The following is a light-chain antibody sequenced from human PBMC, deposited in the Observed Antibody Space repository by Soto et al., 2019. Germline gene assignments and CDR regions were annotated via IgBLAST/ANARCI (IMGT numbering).Light chain of an antibody. V-gene: IGLV1-44*01. CDR2: EVN. Sequence: QSVLTQPPSASGTPGQRVTISCSGSRSNIGSNNVYWYQQLPGTAPKLLIFEVNKRPSGVSDRFSGSKSGDTASLTISGLQAEDEADYYCCSYAGSVVFGGGTKLTVL. CDR3: CSYAGSVV. CDR1: RSNIGSNN. J-gene: IGLJ2*01.